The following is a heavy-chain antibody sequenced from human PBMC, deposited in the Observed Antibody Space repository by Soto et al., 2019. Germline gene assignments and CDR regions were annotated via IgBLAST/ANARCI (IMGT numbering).Heavy chain of an antibody. CDR3: ARDRTSYGGNSWYFDY. J-gene: IGHJ4*02. D-gene: IGHD2-2*01. Sequence: ASVKGSCKASGFTFSTYCISWVRQAPGKGLEWMGWISASNGNTNYAQKVQGRVTMTTDTSTSTAYMELRSLRSDDTAVYYCARDRTSYGGNSWYFDYWGQGTLVTVSS. CDR2: ISASNGNT. CDR1: GFTFSTYC. V-gene: IGHV1-18*01.